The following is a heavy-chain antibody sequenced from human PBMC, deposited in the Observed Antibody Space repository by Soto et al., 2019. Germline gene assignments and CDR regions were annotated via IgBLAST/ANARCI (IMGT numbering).Heavy chain of an antibody. J-gene: IGHJ3*02. V-gene: IGHV1-69*01. CDR1: GGTFSSYA. Sequence: QVQLVQSGAEVKKPGSSVKVSCKASGGTFSSYAISWVRQAPGQGLEWMGGIIPIFGTANYAQKFQGRVTITADESKSTGYKEASNLRSEDTAVYYRGKERATNLHGGAFDIWGQGTMVTVSS. CDR3: GKERATNLHGGAFDI. D-gene: IGHD3-10*01. CDR2: IIPIFGTA.